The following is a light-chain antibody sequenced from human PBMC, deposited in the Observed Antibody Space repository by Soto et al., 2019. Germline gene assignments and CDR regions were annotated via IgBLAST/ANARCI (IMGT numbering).Light chain of an antibody. V-gene: IGLV2-14*01. CDR2: EVT. CDR1: SSDIGGHKF. CDR3: SSYVTTSPF. Sequence: QSALTQPASVSGSPGQSITISCTGPSSDIGGHKFVSWYQQFPGKAPKLMIFEVTKRASGVSHRFSGSKSGNTASLTISGLQAEDEADYYCSSYVTTSPFFGPGTKVTVL. J-gene: IGLJ1*01.